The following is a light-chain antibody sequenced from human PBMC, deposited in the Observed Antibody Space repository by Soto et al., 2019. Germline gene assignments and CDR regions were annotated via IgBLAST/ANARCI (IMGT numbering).Light chain of an antibody. CDR3: QQYNNWPGT. V-gene: IGKV3-15*01. J-gene: IGKJ1*01. Sequence: IVLTQSPGNLSVSPGERATLSCRASQSVSSKLAWYQQKPGQTPRLLFYGASTGATGIPARFSGSGSETEFTLSISSLQSEDFAVYYCQQYNNWPGTFGQGTK. CDR2: GAS. CDR1: QSVSSK.